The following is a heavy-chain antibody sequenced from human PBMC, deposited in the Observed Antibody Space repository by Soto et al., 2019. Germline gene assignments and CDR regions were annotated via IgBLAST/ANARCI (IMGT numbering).Heavy chain of an antibody. CDR1: GYTFTSYG. J-gene: IGHJ4*02. CDR2: ISAYNGNT. D-gene: IGHD2-15*01. Sequence: ASVKVSCKASGYTFTSYGISWVRQAPGQGLEWMGWISAYNGNTNYAQKLQGRVTMTTDTSTSTAYLELRSLRSDDTAVYYCARDDRSRVVALSPPNYWGQGTLVTVSS. CDR3: ARDDRSRVVALSPPNY. V-gene: IGHV1-18*04.